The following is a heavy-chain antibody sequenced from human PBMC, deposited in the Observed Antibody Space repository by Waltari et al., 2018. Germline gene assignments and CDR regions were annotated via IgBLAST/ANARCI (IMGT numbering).Heavy chain of an antibody. CDR1: GITFSSSA. D-gene: IGHD3-10*01. CDR3: AIDLSLGSNWVYYFDY. CDR2: IRSSGALI. Sequence: EVQLVESGGGLVQPGGSMRLSCADSGITFSSSAMTWVRQAPGRGLEWISDIRSSGALIDYAGSVKGRFTVSRDNAKNSLYLQMNSLRVEDTAVYYCAIDLSLGSNWVYYFDYWGQGTLVSVSS. V-gene: IGHV3-48*01. J-gene: IGHJ4*02.